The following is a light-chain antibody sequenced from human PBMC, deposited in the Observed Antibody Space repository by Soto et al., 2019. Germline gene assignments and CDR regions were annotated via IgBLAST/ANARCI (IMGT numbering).Light chain of an antibody. Sequence: DIPMTQSPSTLSASVGDRVTSTCRAGQSXSSWWALYQQKPGKAPKVLXDKTSTLDRGVPSRISGSGSGTEFTLTISSMQPDDFAKYYFLQFNTVTWTFGQGTKVDIK. CDR2: KTS. CDR3: LQFNTVTWT. V-gene: IGKV1-5*03. CDR1: QSXSSW. J-gene: IGKJ1*01.